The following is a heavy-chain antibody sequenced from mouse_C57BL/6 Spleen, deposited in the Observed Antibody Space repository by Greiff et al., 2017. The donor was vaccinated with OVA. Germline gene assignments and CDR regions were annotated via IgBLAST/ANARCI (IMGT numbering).Heavy chain of an antibody. J-gene: IGHJ2*01. CDR2: IRSKSNNYAT. CDR1: GFSFNTYA. D-gene: IGHD3-1*01. CDR3: VRLGLLGYFDY. V-gene: IGHV10-1*01. Sequence: EVMLVESGGGLVQPKGSLKLSCAASGFSFNTYAMNWVRQAPGKGLEWVARIRSKSNNYATYYADSVKDRFTISRDDSESMLYLQMNNLKTEDTAMYYCVRLGLLGYFDYWGQGTTLTVSS.